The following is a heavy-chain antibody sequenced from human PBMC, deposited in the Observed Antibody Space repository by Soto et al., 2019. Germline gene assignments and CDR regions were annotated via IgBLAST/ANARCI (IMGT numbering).Heavy chain of an antibody. CDR1: GGSISSYY. CDR3: ARGGSFIAAERFDY. J-gene: IGHJ4*02. V-gene: IGHV4-59*01. D-gene: IGHD6-13*01. Sequence: SETLSLTCTVPGGSISSYYWSWIRQPPGKGLEWIGYIYYSGSTNYNPSLKSRVTISVDTSKNQFSLKLSSVTAADTAVYYCARGGSFIAAERFDYWGQGTLVTVSS. CDR2: IYYSGST.